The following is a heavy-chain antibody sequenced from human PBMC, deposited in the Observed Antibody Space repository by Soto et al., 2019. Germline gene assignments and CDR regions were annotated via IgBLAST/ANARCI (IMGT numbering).Heavy chain of an antibody. CDR3: ARGVGSGSYYNQYNWFDP. CDR2: INVYNGNT. V-gene: IGHV1-18*01. CDR1: GYTFTNYG. D-gene: IGHD3-10*01. Sequence: QVQLVQSGGEVKKPGASVKVSCKASGYTFTNYGISWVRQAPGQGLEWMGWINVYNGNTKYAQKVQGRVTMTTDTSTSTANMELRSLRSDDTAVYYCARGVGSGSYYNQYNWFDPWGQGTLVTFSS. J-gene: IGHJ5*02.